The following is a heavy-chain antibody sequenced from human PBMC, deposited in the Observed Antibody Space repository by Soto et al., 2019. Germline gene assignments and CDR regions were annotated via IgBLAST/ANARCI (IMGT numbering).Heavy chain of an antibody. CDR1: GGTFSSYA. D-gene: IGHD5-12*01. CDR3: ARDQRGYSGYAFAY. J-gene: IGHJ4*02. V-gene: IGHV1-69*06. Sequence: ASVKVSWKAAGGTFSSYAISWVRQAPGQGLEWMGGIIPIFGTANYAQKFQGRVTITADKSTSTDYMELSSLRSEDTAVYYCARDQRGYSGYAFAYWGQGTLVTVS. CDR2: IIPIFGTA.